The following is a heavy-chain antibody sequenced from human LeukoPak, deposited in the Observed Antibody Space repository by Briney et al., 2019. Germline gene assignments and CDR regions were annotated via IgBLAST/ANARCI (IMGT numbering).Heavy chain of an antibody. D-gene: IGHD3-22*01. CDR2: ISAYNGNT. CDR1: GYTFTSYG. Sequence: GASVKVSCKASGYTFTSYGISWVRQAPGQGLEWMGWISAYNGNTNYAQKLQGRVTMTTDTSTSTAYMELRSLRSDDTAVYYCARSRGNYYDSSGYSLGAFDIWGQGTMDTVSS. V-gene: IGHV1-18*01. CDR3: ARSRGNYYDSSGYSLGAFDI. J-gene: IGHJ3*02.